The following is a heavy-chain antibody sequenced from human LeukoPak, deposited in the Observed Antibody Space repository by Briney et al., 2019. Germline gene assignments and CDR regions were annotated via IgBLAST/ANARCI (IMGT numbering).Heavy chain of an antibody. CDR1: GGSIRDYQ. Sequence: SETLSLTCAVSGGSIRDYQWSWIRQPPGKGLEWIGHINTNGRTDYNPSLRSRLTFSVDTSRDQFSLKLSSVTAADTAVYYCARVRSTNYYYYYYMDVWGKGTTVTVSS. V-gene: IGHV4-4*09. D-gene: IGHD2-2*01. CDR3: ARVRSTNYYYYYYMDV. CDR2: INTNGRT. J-gene: IGHJ6*03.